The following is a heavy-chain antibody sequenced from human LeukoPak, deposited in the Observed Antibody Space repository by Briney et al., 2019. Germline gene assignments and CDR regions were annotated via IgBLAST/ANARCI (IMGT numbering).Heavy chain of an antibody. V-gene: IGHV4-4*02. J-gene: IGHJ4*02. CDR2: IYHSGST. CDR1: GGSIKSNNW. CDR3: AGLVGRYSSGLYYYYFDY. D-gene: IGHD3-22*01. Sequence: SETLSLTCAVSGGSIKSNNWWSWVRQPPGKGLEWIGEIYHSGSTNYNPSLESRVTVSVDKSKNQFSLDLSSVTAADTAVYYCAGLVGRYSSGLYYYYFDYWGQGTLVTVSS.